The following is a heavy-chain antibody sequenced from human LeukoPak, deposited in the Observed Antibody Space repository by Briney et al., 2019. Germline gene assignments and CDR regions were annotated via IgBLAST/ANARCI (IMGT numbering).Heavy chain of an antibody. CDR1: GFTFSTYR. D-gene: IGHD3-22*01. CDR3: ATTYYYDSSGHLFDY. V-gene: IGHV3-21*01. CDR2: ISTSSSDI. Sequence: PGGSLGLSCAASGFTFSTYRMNWVRQAPGKGLEWVSSISTSSSDISYADSLKGRFAISRDNPNNSLYLQMNSLRAEDTAVYYCATTYYYDSSGHLFDYWGQGTLVTVSS. J-gene: IGHJ4*02.